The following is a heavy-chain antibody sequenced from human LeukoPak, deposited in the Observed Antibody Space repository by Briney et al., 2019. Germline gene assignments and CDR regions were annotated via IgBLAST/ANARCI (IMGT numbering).Heavy chain of an antibody. V-gene: IGHV3-11*01. Sequence: PGGSLRLSCAASGFTFNDYYMSWLRQAPGKGLEWILYINIGGTNTHYANSVKGRFTISRDNAKKSLYFEMNNLSAEDTAVYYCATDGAGFDTWGQGVLVTVSS. CDR3: ATDGAGFDT. D-gene: IGHD4/OR15-4a*01. CDR1: GFTFNDYY. CDR2: INIGGTNT. J-gene: IGHJ5*02.